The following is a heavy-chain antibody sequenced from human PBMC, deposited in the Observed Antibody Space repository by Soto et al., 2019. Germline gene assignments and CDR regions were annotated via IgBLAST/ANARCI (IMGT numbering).Heavy chain of an antibody. J-gene: IGHJ4*02. V-gene: IGHV1-46*01. CDR1: GYTFISNY. CDR3: AREPEFCSSTNCHFDY. D-gene: IGHD2-2*01. CDR2: INPRGAST. Sequence: QVQLVQSGAEVKKPGASVKISCKASGYTFISNYVYWVRQAPGQGLEWMGIINPRGASTSYAQKFQRRVTMTSDTSTSTVYMDLSSLTSDDTAVYYCAREPEFCSSTNCHFDYWGQGALVTVSS.